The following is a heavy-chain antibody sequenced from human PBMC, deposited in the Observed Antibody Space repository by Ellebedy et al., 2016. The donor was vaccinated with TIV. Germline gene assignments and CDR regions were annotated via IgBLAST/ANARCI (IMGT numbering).Heavy chain of an antibody. Sequence: GESLKISCAASGFTFSAYSLNWVRQAPGKGLEWVAHISSSSTYIYYADSVKGRFTISRDNAKNSLYLQMNSLRAEDTAVYYCARGVVGASRYFDFWGQGILVTVSS. CDR3: ARGVVGASRYFDF. CDR1: GFTFSAYS. D-gene: IGHD1-26*01. CDR2: ISSSSTYI. J-gene: IGHJ4*02. V-gene: IGHV3-21*01.